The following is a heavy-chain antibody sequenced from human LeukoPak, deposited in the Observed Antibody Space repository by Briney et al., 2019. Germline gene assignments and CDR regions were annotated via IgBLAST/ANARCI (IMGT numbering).Heavy chain of an antibody. V-gene: IGHV3-21*04. CDR3: AKALLHYYDSSGHRGPPDY. CDR1: GFTFSSYS. CDR2: ISSSSSYI. Sequence: SGGSLRLSCAASGFTFSSYSMNWVRQAPGKGLEWVSSISSSSSYIYYADSVKGRFTISRDNAKNSLYLQMNSLRAEDTAVYYCAKALLHYYDSSGHRGPPDYWGQGTLVTVSS. D-gene: IGHD3-22*01. J-gene: IGHJ4*02.